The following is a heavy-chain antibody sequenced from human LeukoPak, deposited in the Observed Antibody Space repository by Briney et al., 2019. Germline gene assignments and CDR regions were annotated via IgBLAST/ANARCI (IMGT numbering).Heavy chain of an antibody. CDR2: ISYDGSNK. CDR3: YRRGGSYFDVDL. D-gene: IGHD1-26*01. Sequence: GGSLRLSCAASGFTFSSYAMHWVRQAPGKGLEWVAVISYDGSNKYYADSLKGRFTISRDNSKNTLYLQMNSLRAEDTAVYYCYRRGGSYFDVDLWGRGTLVTVSS. CDR1: GFTFSSYA. J-gene: IGHJ2*01. V-gene: IGHV3-30-3*01.